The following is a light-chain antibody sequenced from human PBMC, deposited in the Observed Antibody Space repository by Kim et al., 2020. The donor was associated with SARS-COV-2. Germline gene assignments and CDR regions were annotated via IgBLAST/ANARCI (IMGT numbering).Light chain of an antibody. V-gene: IGLV2-11*01. CDR3: CSYAGSYTEV. J-gene: IGLJ2*01. CDR2: DVS. Sequence: QSALTQPRSVSGSPGQSVTISCTGTNSDVGGYNYVSWYQQHPGKAPKLMIYDVSKRPSGVPDRFSGSKSGNTASLTISGLQGEDEADYYCCSYAGSYTEVFGGGTQLTVL. CDR1: NSDVGGYNY.